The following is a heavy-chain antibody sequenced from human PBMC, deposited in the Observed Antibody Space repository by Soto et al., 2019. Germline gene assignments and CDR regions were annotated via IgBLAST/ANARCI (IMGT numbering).Heavy chain of an antibody. CDR1: GFTFSTFS. V-gene: IGHV3-30*04. CDR2: ISYDGSEK. Sequence: QVQLVESGGGVVQPGRSLRLSCATSGFTFSTFSMHWVRQAPGKGLKWVAHISYDGSEKDYADSVKGRFTISRDNSDNTLFLQMNSLTSEDTGVYYCARGPESGDFWGQGTLVTVPS. J-gene: IGHJ4*02. D-gene: IGHD1-26*01. CDR3: ARGPESGDF.